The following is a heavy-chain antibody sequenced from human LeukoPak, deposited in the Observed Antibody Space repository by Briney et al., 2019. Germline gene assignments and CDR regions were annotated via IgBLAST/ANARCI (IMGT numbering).Heavy chain of an antibody. D-gene: IGHD5-18*01. V-gene: IGHV3-30*02. J-gene: IGHJ6*02. Sequence: GGSLRLSCAASGFTFSTYGMHWVRQAPGKGLEWLAFIRNDGSNKYYADSVKGRFTNSRDNSKNTVYLQMDSLRTEDTAVYYRARTDSFGMDVWGQGTTVTVSS. CDR1: GFTFSTYG. CDR3: ARTDSFGMDV. CDR2: IRNDGSNK.